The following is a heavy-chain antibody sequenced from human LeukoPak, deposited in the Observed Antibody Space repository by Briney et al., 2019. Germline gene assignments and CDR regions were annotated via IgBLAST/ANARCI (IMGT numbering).Heavy chain of an antibody. CDR3: AKGPLDGGDTAIFGAYYFDY. V-gene: IGHV3-74*01. Sequence: GGSLRLSCAASGFTFSSYWMHWVRQAPGKGLVWVSRINGDGSSTIYADSVKGRFTISRDNSKNTLYLQMNSLRAEDTAVYYCAKGPLDGGDTAIFGAYYFDYWGQGTLVTVSS. J-gene: IGHJ4*02. CDR2: INGDGSST. D-gene: IGHD5-18*01. CDR1: GFTFSSYW.